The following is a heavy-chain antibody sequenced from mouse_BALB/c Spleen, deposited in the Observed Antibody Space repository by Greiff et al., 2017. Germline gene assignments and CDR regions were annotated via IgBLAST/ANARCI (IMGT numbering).Heavy chain of an antibody. D-gene: IGHD1-1*01. CDR2: ISSGSSTI. CDR1: GFTFSSFG. CDR3: ARGGGITTVVYYYAIDY. Sequence: DVLLVESGGGLVQPGGSRKLSCAASGFTFSSFGMHWVRQAPEKGLEWVAYISSGSSTIYYADTVKGRFTISRDNPKNTLFLQMTSLRSEDTAMYDCARGGGITTVVYYYAIDYWGQGTSVTVSS. J-gene: IGHJ4*01. V-gene: IGHV5-17*02.